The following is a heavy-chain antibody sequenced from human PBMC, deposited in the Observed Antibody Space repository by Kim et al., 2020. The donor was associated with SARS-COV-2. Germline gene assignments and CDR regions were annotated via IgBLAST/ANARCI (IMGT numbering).Heavy chain of an antibody. J-gene: IGHJ4*02. V-gene: IGHV4-39*01. D-gene: IGHD4-17*01. CDR3: ARQDDYGDYLLDY. Sequence: YNTALKGRVTVSVETAKNQFSLKMSSVTAADTAVYYCARQDDYGDYLLDYWGQGTLVTVSS.